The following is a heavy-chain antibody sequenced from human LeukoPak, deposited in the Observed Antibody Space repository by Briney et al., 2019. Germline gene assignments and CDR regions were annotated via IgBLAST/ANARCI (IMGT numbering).Heavy chain of an antibody. CDR2: IGTAGEI. Sequence: GGSLRLSCAASGFTFRSYDMHWVRQATGKGLEWVSGIGTAGEIYYPGSVKGRFTISRENAKNSLYLQMNSLRAGDTAVYYCARTGLGMYSFDQWGQGTLVTVSS. J-gene: IGHJ4*02. V-gene: IGHV3-13*01. CDR1: GFTFRSYD. D-gene: IGHD3/OR15-3a*01. CDR3: ARTGLGMYSFDQ.